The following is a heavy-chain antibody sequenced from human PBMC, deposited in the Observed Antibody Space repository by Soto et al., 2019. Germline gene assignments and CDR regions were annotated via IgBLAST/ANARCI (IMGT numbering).Heavy chain of an antibody. Sequence: PSETLSLTCAVSGGSISSSNWWSWVRQPPGKGLEWIGETYHSGSTNYNPSLKSRVTISVDKSKNQFSLKLSSVTAADTAIYYCARPRYPGRGYYGVDVWGQGTTVTVSS. D-gene: IGHD2-15*01. CDR1: GGSISSSNW. CDR3: ARPRYPGRGYYGVDV. CDR2: TYHSGST. V-gene: IGHV4-4*02. J-gene: IGHJ6*02.